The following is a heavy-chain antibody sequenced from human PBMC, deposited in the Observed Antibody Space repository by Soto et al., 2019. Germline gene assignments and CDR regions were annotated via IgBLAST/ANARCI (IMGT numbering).Heavy chain of an antibody. J-gene: IGHJ4*02. Sequence: PSETLSLTCAVYGGSFSGYYWSWIRQPPGKGLEWIGEINHSGSTNYNPSLKSRVTISVDTSKNQSSLKLSSVTAADTAVYYCARGPLYCGGDCPIVAWGQGTLVTVSS. V-gene: IGHV4-34*01. CDR2: INHSGST. CDR1: GGSFSGYY. D-gene: IGHD2-21*02. CDR3: ARGPLYCGGDCPIVA.